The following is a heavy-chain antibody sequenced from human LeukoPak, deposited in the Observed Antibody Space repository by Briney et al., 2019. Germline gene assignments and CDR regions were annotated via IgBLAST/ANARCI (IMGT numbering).Heavy chain of an antibody. CDR1: GGSFSGYY. J-gene: IGHJ4*02. Sequence: PSETLSLTCAVYGGSFSGYYWSWIRQPPGKGLEWIGEINHSGSTNYNPSLKSRDTISVDTSKNQFSLKLSSVTAADTAVYYCARGDGYKRVFSNWGQGALVTVSS. CDR3: ARGDGYKRVFSN. V-gene: IGHV4-34*01. CDR2: INHSGST. D-gene: IGHD5-24*01.